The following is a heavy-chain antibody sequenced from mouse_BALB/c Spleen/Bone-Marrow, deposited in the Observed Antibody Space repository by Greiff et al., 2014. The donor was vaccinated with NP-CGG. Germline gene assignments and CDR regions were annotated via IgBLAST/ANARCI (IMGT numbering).Heavy chain of an antibody. CDR2: IYPSDNYT. J-gene: IGHJ2*01. D-gene: IGHD2-3*01. CDR1: GYTFTSYW. Sequence: VKLMESGAELVRPGASVKLSCKASGYTFTSYWINWVKQRPGQGLEWIGNIYPSDNYTNYNQKFKDKATLTVDKSSSTAYMQLSSPTSEDSAVYYCTRTYEYFDYWGQGTTLPVPS. V-gene: IGHV1-69*02. CDR3: TRTYEYFDY.